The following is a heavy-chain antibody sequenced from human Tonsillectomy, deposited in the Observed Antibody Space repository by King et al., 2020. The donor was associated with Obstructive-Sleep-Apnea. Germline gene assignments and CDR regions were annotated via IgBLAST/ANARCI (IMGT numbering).Heavy chain of an antibody. V-gene: IGHV3-33*01. CDR1: GFTFSDYG. CDR2: IWFDGSHN. D-gene: IGHD6-25*01. J-gene: IGHJ4*02. Sequence: QLVQSGGGVVQPGRSLRLSCAASGFTFSDYGMHWVRQAPGKGLEWVAVIWFDGSHNYYAASVKGRFTISRDNSNNTLYLQVNSLRAEDTAVYYCARERQVDFDYWGQGTLVTVSS. CDR3: ARERQVDFDY.